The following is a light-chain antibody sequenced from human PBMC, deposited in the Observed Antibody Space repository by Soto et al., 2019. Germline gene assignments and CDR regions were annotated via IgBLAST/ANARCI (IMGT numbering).Light chain of an antibody. Sequence: EIVLPQSHDTLSLSPGERSTLSRRARQSVGNNFLAWYQQNPGQAPNLLIYDASSRASGLPDRFSGSGSETDFTLTVRRLELEDLAVYYCQKYNNWPPITFGKGTRLEIK. CDR3: QKYNNWPPIT. V-gene: IGKV3-20*01. CDR2: DAS. CDR1: QSVGNNF. J-gene: IGKJ5*01.